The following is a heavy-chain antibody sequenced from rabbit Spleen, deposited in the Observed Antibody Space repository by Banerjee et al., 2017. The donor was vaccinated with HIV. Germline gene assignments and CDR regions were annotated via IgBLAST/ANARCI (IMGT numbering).Heavy chain of an antibody. V-gene: IGHV1S40*01. CDR3: ARDTGSSFSSYGMDL. J-gene: IGHJ6*01. CDR2: IYTGRGTT. Sequence: QSLEESGGDLVKPGASLTLTCIASGVSFSGSSYMCWVRQAPGKGLEWIACIYTGRGTTYYATWAKGRFTISKTSSTTVTLQMPSLTVADTATYFCARDTGSSFSSYGMDLWGPGTLVTVS. CDR1: GVSFSGSSY. D-gene: IGHD8-1*01.